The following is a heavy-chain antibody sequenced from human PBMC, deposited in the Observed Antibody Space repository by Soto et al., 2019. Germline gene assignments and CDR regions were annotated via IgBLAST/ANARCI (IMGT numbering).Heavy chain of an antibody. CDR2: YDVEAGET. Sequence: ASVKVSCKVSGYTVSELSMHWVRQAPGKGFEWMGGYDVEAGETIYAQKFQGRVTMADDTSTETAYMELSSLRSEDTAVYYCALQLYCSGGSCYYVYGMDVWGQGTTVTVS. CDR3: ALQLYCSGGSCYYVYGMDV. CDR1: GYTVSELS. D-gene: IGHD2-15*01. V-gene: IGHV1-24*01. J-gene: IGHJ6*02.